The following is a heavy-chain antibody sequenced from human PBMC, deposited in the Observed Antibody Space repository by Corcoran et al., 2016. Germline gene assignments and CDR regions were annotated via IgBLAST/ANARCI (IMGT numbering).Heavy chain of an antibody. CDR1: GFTFSSYW. Sequence: EVQLVESGGGLVQPGGSLRVSCAASGFTFSSYWMHWVRQAPGKGLVWVSRIDMGGSSTFYADSVKGRFTISRDNARDTLYLQMNSLIADDTAVYFCVRGTSGGYGVCDSWGRGILVTVSS. D-gene: IGHD5-12*01. V-gene: IGHV3-74*01. CDR3: VRGTSGGYGVCDS. CDR2: IDMGGSST. J-gene: IGHJ4*02.